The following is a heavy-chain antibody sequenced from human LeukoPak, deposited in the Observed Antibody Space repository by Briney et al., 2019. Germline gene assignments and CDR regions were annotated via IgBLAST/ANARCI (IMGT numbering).Heavy chain of an antibody. CDR1: GFDFNNYA. V-gene: IGHV3-23*01. CDR2: MSGSGYHTYYADSDKT. J-gene: IGHJ4*02. Sequence: GGSLRLSCAASGFDFNNYAMSWVRQGPGKRLEWVSAMSGSGYHTYYADSDKTYYADSVKGRFTISRDNSKGTVYLHMNNLRLEDTAIYYCAKGAAIDHWGQGTLVTVSS. CDR3: AKGAAIDH.